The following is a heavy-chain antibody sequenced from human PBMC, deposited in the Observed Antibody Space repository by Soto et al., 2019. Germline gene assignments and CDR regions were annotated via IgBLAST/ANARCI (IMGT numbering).Heavy chain of an antibody. J-gene: IGHJ5*02. CDR3: ARGIATGPLDP. V-gene: IGHV1-3*01. D-gene: IGHD2-15*01. Sequence: QVQLVQSGAEVKKPGASVKISCKASGYTFTSYTMNWVRQAPGQRLEWMGWINPDNGNTKSSQKFQDRVIITRDTSARTAYMDLSSLRSEDTAVFYCARGIATGPLDPWGQGTLVTVSS. CDR2: INPDNGNT. CDR1: GYTFTSYT.